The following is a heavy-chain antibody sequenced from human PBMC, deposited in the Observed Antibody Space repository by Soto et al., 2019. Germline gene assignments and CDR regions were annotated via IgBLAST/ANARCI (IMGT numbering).Heavy chain of an antibody. D-gene: IGHD3-16*01. V-gene: IGHV3-30*18. J-gene: IGHJ4*02. CDR2: ISYDGSDK. CDR3: AKHPESYAWGLEGYCDY. CDR1: GFTFSSYG. Sequence: QVQLVESGGGVVQPGRSLSVSCAASGFTFSSYGMNWVRQAPGKGLEWVAIISYDGSDKYYADSVKGRFTISRDNSKNNLYLQMNSLRGEDTAVYYCAKHPESYAWGLEGYCDYWGQGTLVTVSS.